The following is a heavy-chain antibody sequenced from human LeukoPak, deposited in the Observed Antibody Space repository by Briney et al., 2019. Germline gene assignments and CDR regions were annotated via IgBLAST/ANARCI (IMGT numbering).Heavy chain of an antibody. J-gene: IGHJ6*02. D-gene: IGHD5-12*01. Sequence: GASVKVSCKASGYTFASYDISWVRQATGQGLEWIGWMNPNSGSTGYSQEFQGRVTMTRDTSISTAYMELSSLRSEDTAMYYCARASDSGFDSSGYYYYYYGLDVWGQGTTVTVSS. CDR3: ARASDSGFDSSGYYYYYYGLDV. CDR1: GYTFASYD. CDR2: MNPNSGST. V-gene: IGHV1-8*01.